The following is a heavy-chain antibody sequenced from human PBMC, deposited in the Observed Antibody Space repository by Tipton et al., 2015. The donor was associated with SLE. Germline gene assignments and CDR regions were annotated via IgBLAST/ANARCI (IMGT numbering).Heavy chain of an antibody. CDR2: IYPDDSDA. V-gene: IGHV5-51*03. D-gene: IGHD3-10*02. CDR1: GYLFTNFW. J-gene: IGHJ3*02. Sequence: QLVQSGAEGKKPGESLKISCKGSGYLFTNFWIAWVRQMPGRGLEWMGIIYPDDSDARYSPSFKGQVTMSADKSINTTYLQWSSLRTSDTANYFYARVTMLQRGRAFDIWGQGTIVTVSS. CDR3: ARVTMLQRGRAFDI.